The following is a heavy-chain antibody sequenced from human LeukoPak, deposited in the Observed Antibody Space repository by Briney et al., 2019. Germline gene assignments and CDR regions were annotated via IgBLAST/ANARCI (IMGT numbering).Heavy chain of an antibody. CDR1: GFTFSSYW. Sequence: GGSLRLSCAASGFTFSSYWMNWVRQGPGKGLEWVANIRQDGREKNYVDSVEGRFTVFRDNAQNSVFLQMNSLRAEDTAVYYCATYYRDSHSSXXXFDSWGQGTRVTVSS. CDR3: ATYYRDSHSSXXXFDS. V-gene: IGHV3-7*01. CDR2: IRQDGREK. J-gene: IGHJ4*02. D-gene: IGHD3-16*02.